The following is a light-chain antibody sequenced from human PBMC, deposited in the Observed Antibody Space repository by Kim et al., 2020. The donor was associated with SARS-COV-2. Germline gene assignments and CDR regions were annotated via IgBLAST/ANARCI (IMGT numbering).Light chain of an antibody. CDR3: QQYNNWPPLT. CDR2: GAS. Sequence: SPGESATLSCRASQSVSGNLAWYQQKPGQAPRLLIYGASTRATGIPATFSGSGSGTEFTLTISSLQSEDFAVYYCQQYNNWPPLTFGGGTKVDIK. CDR1: QSVSGN. J-gene: IGKJ4*01. V-gene: IGKV3-15*01.